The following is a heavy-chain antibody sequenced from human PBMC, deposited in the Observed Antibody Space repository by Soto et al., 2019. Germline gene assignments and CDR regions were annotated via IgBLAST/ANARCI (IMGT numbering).Heavy chain of an antibody. CDR3: SKDNPAVHY. CDR2: ITSDGSDK. J-gene: IGHJ4*02. CDR1: GFTFSDYA. V-gene: IGHV3-30*18. Sequence: QVQLVESGGGVVQPGRSLKLSCAASGFTFSDYAMHWVRQAPGKGLEWLALITSDGSDKYYADSVTGRFTISRDDSENTLYLQKNSLTPEDPAVYYCSKDNPAVHYWGQGALVTVSS.